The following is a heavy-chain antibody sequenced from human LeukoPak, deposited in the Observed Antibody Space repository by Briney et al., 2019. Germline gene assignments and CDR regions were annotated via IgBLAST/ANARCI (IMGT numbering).Heavy chain of an antibody. CDR1: GGSFGYY. V-gene: IGHV4-34*01. CDR3: ARGGVVVAATYFDY. Sequence: SETLSLTCAVYGGSFGYYWSWIRQPPGKGLEWIGEINHSGSTNYNPSLKSRVTISVDTSKNQFSLKLSSVTAADTAVYYCARGGVVVAATYFDYWGQGTLVTVSS. J-gene: IGHJ4*02. D-gene: IGHD2-15*01. CDR2: INHSGST.